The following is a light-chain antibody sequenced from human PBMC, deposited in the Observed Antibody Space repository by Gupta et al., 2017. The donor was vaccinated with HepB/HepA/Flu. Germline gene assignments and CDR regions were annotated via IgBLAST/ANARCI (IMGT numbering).Light chain of an antibody. CDR2: KAS. V-gene: IGKV1-5*03. CDR1: QSINNW. J-gene: IGKJ1*01. Sequence: IQMTQSPSTLSASVGDRVTITCRASQSINNWLAWYQQKPGKAPKLLIYKASTLESGVPSRFSGSGSGTEFTLTISSLQPDDFATYYCQQYNTNSETFGQGTKVEI. CDR3: QQYNTNSET.